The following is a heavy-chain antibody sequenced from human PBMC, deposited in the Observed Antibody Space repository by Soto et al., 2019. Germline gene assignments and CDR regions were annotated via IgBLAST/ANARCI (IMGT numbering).Heavy chain of an antibody. Sequence: SETLSLTCTVSGGSISSSGSYWSWIRQPPGKGLECIASISYSGSTHYNPSLKSRVTISVDTSKNQFSLNLSSVTAADTAVYFCARQDDPAHGAPIWFAPWGQESLVTSPQ. CDR3: ARQDDPAHGAPIWFAP. CDR1: GGSISSSGSY. D-gene: IGHD4-17*01. V-gene: IGHV4-39*01. J-gene: IGHJ5*02. CDR2: ISYSGST.